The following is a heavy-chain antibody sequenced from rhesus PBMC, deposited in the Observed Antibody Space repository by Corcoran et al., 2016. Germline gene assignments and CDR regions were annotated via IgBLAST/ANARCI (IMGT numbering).Heavy chain of an antibody. V-gene: IGHV4-147*01. CDR1: GAFVNCNS. J-gene: IGHJ4*01. D-gene: IGHD3-28*01. CDR2: IFGDGGST. Sequence: QVQLQESGPGLVKSSETLSLTCAVSGAFVNCNSWPWFRLPPGKGLEWSVRIFGDGGSTTHNPARTRRATISRDTSKNQFSLKLNSVTAADTAVYYCGRGRVVNDRGLDSWGQGVLVTVSS. CDR3: GRGRVVNDRGLDS.